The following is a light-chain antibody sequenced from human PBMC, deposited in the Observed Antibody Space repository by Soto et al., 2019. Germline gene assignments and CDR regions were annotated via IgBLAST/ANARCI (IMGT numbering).Light chain of an antibody. CDR2: GAS. CDR1: QGVTTAY. Sequence: EAVLTQSPGTLSLSPGERATLSCRASQGVTTAYLAWCQHKPGQAPRLLIYGASNRATGIPDRFSGSGSGTDFTLTISRLEPEDFAVYSGQQYGASPLFTFGPGTKVDLK. CDR3: QQYGASPLFT. V-gene: IGKV3-20*01. J-gene: IGKJ3*01.